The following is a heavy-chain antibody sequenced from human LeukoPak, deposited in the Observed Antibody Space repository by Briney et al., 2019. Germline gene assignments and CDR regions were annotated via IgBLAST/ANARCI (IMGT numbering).Heavy chain of an antibody. D-gene: IGHD6-19*01. CDR1: GFTFDDYA. J-gene: IGHJ4*02. V-gene: IGHV3-9*01. CDR3: AKAPLYSSGWYDY. CDR2: ISWNSGSI. Sequence: PGRSLRLSCAASGFTFDDYAMHWVRQAPGKGLEWVSGISWNSGSIGYADSVKGRFTISRDNAKNSLYLQMNSLRAEDTALYYCAKAPLYSSGWYDYWGQGTLVTVSS.